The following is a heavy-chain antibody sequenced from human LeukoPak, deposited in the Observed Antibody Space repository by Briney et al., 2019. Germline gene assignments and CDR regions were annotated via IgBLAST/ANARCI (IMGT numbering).Heavy chain of an antibody. Sequence: GESLKISCKGSGYSFTSYWIGWVRQMPGKGLEWMGIIYPGDSDTRYSPSFQGQVTISADKSISTAYLQWSSLKASDTAIYYCARALVLVTGNRSFDYWGQGTLVTVSS. CDR1: GYSFTSYW. D-gene: IGHD6-19*01. V-gene: IGHV5-51*01. CDR3: ARALVLVTGNRSFDY. CDR2: IYPGDSDT. J-gene: IGHJ4*02.